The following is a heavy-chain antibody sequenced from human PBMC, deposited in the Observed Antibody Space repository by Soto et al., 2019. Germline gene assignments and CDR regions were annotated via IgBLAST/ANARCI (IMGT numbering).Heavy chain of an antibody. Sequence: GGSLRLSCAASGFTFRTYAMNWVRQAPGKGLEWISAISGSGSFTHYADSVRGRFTISRDNSQNQLYLQMNNLRGDDTAMYYCAKIPTGSGSSKFDYWGQGIQVTVSS. CDR2: ISGSGSFT. CDR3: AKIPTGSGSSKFDY. J-gene: IGHJ4*02. V-gene: IGHV3-23*01. CDR1: GFTFRTYA. D-gene: IGHD3-10*01.